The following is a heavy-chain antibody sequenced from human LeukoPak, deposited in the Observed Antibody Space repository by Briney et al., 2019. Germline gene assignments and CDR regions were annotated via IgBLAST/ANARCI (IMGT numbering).Heavy chain of an antibody. D-gene: IGHD3-3*01. V-gene: IGHV1-69*13. CDR3: ASPYDFWSGYERMGYYYYYYMDV. CDR2: IIPIFGTA. CDR1: GGTFSSYA. Sequence: SVKVSCKASGGTFSSYAISWVRQAPGQGLEWMGGIIPIFGTANYAQKFQGRVTITADESTSTAYMDLSTLRSEDTAVYYCASPYDFWSGYERMGYYYYYYMDVWGKGTTVTVSS. J-gene: IGHJ6*03.